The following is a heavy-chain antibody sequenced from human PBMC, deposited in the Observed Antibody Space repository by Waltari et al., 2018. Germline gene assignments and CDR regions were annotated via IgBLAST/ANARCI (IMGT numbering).Heavy chain of an antibody. CDR1: GFPFSDYY. Sequence: QVHLVESGGGLVKPGGSLRLPCAASGFPFSDYYMSWIRQAPGKGLEWVSYFSSSGSYKNYADSVKGRFTISRDNAKNSLYLQMDSLRAEDTAVYYCARQAYGDLYFDLWGRGTLVTVSS. D-gene: IGHD4-17*01. CDR2: FSSSGSYK. V-gene: IGHV3-11*06. CDR3: ARQAYGDLYFDL. J-gene: IGHJ2*01.